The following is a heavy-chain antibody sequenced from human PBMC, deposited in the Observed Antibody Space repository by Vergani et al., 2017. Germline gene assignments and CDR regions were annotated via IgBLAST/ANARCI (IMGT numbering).Heavy chain of an antibody. CDR3: ARYYSSVQGSFFDY. CDR2: IYYSGST. D-gene: IGHD6-19*01. V-gene: IGHV4-30-2*02. Sequence: QLQLQESGSGLVKPSQTLSLTCAVSGGSISSGGYSWSWIRQPPGKGLEWIGYIYYSGSTNYNPSLKSRVTISVDTSKNQFSLKLSSVTAADTAVYYCARYYSSVQGSFFDYWGQGTLVTVSS. CDR1: GGSISSGGYS. J-gene: IGHJ4*02.